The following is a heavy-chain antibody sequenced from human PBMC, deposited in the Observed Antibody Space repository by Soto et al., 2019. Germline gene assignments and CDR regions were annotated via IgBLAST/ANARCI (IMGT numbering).Heavy chain of an antibody. CDR3: AKMRRNYDSRDFDY. CDR1: GFTFRSYA. CDR2: ISGSGGST. J-gene: IGHJ4*02. D-gene: IGHD3-22*01. Sequence: EVQLLESGGDLVQPGGSLRLSCAASGFTFRSYAMSWVRQAPGKGLEWVSAISGSGGSTYYADSVKGRFTISRDNSKNTLYLQMNSLRAEDTALYYCAKMRRNYDSRDFDYWGQGTLVTVSS. V-gene: IGHV3-23*01.